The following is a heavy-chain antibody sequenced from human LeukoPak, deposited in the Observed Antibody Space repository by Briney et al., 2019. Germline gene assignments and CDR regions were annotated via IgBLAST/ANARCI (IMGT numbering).Heavy chain of an antibody. D-gene: IGHD4-11*01. CDR3: ARWTTTYLDY. CDR1: GYTFTNYY. CDR2: TDPIGGST. J-gene: IGHJ4*02. Sequence: GASVKVSCKASGYTFTNYYIHWVRQAPGQGLEWMGITDPIGGSTNYAQKFQGRVTMTRDTSTSTVYMELSSLRSEDSAVYYCARWTTTYLDYWGQGTLVTVSP. V-gene: IGHV1-46*01.